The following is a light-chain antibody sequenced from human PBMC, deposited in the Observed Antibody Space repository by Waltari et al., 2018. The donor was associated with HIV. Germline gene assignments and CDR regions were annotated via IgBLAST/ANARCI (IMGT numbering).Light chain of an antibody. CDR3: QSYDSSLSGWV. J-gene: IGLJ3*02. V-gene: IGLV1-40*01. CDR2: GNI. Sequence: QSVLTQPPSVSGAPGQRVTISCTGSSPNIGANYDVHWYQHLPGTAPKLLISGNIYRPSGVPDRFSASKSVASASLAITGLQADDEADYYCQSYDSSLSGWVFGGGTKLTV. CDR1: SPNIGANYD.